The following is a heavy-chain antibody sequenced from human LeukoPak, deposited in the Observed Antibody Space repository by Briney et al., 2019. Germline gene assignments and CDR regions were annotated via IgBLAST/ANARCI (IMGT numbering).Heavy chain of an antibody. V-gene: IGHV3-48*02. CDR3: ARVAAGYSVNYFDY. J-gene: IGHJ4*02. D-gene: IGHD4-23*01. Sequence: GGSLRLSCAASEFAFSTYNMNWVRQAPGKGLEWVSYISTGSSTTYYADSVKGRLTISRDNVENSLYLQMNSLRDEDTAVYYCARVAAGYSVNYFDYWGQGTLVTVSS. CDR2: ISTGSSTT. CDR1: EFAFSTYN.